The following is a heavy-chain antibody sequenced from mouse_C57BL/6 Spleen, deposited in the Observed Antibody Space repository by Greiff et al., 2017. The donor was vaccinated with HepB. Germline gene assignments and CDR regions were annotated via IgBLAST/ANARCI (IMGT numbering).Heavy chain of an antibody. V-gene: IGHV1-52*01. CDR2: IDPSDSET. CDR1: GYTFTSYW. D-gene: IGHD2-5*01. Sequence: QVQLQQPGAELVRPGSSVKLSCKASGYTFTSYWMHWVKQRPIQGLEWIGNIDPSDSETHYNQKFKDKATLTVDKSSSTAYMQLSSLTSEDSAVYYCAVYYSNPAWFAYWGQGTLVTVSA. J-gene: IGHJ3*01. CDR3: AVYYSNPAWFAY.